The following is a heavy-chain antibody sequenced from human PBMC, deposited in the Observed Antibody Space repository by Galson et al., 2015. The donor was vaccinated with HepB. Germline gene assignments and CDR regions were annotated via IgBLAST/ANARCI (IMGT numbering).Heavy chain of an antibody. J-gene: IGHJ4*02. D-gene: IGHD2-21*02. Sequence: SLRLSCAASGFTFSGYGMHWVRQAPGKGLEWVAVISYDGSNKYYADSVKGRFTISRDNSKNTLYLQMNSLRAEDTAVYYCAKDLAGGDYYFDYWGQGTLVTVSS. CDR3: AKDLAGGDYYFDY. V-gene: IGHV3-30*18. CDR1: GFTFSGYG. CDR2: ISYDGSNK.